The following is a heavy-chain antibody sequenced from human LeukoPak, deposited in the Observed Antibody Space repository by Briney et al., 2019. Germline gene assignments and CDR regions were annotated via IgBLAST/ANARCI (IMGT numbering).Heavy chain of an antibody. CDR2: MNPNSGNT. Sequence: ASVKVSCKASGYTFTTYDMNWVRQATGQGLEWMGWMNPNSGNTGYAQKFQGRVTITRNTSISTAYMELRSLTSEDTAVYYCARWGSPKGIAAAGYDYWGQGTLVTVSS. D-gene: IGHD6-13*01. CDR1: GYTFTTYD. J-gene: IGHJ4*02. CDR3: ARWGSPKGIAAAGYDY. V-gene: IGHV1-8*03.